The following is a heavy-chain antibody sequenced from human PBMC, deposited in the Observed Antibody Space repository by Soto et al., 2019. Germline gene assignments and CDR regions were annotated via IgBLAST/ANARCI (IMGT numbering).Heavy chain of an antibody. J-gene: IGHJ4*02. Sequence: EVQLAESGGGMVQPGGSLRLSCVAAGFTFSSYDNHWVRQAPGKGLEYASSISSNGGSTYYGNSVKGRFTISSDNSKNTLYLTMGSLMAEDIAVYYCVRRVSGNYDYWGQGTLVTVSS. CDR1: GFTFSSYD. V-gene: IGHV3-64*01. CDR2: ISSNGGST. CDR3: VRRVSGNYDY. D-gene: IGHD1-7*01.